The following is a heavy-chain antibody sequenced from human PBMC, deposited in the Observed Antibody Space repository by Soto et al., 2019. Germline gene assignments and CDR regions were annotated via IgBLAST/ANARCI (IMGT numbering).Heavy chain of an antibody. V-gene: IGHV1-69*06. D-gene: IGHD2-2*01. CDR1: GGTFSSYA. CDR2: IIPIFGTA. CDR3: ARVGSSLFRGAFDI. Sequence: VASVKVSCKASGGTFSSYAISWVRQAPGQGLEWMGGIIPIFGTANYAQKFQGRVTITADKSTSTAYMELSSLRSEDTAVYYCARVGSSLFRGAFDIWGQGTMVTVSS. J-gene: IGHJ3*02.